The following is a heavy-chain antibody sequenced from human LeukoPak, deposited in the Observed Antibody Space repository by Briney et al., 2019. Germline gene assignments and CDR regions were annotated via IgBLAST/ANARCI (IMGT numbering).Heavy chain of an antibody. CDR3: ASDVGYRSLGY. V-gene: IGHV3-43*01. Sequence: PGGSLRLSCAVSGSTFDDNTMDWVRQTPGRGLEGVSFITWKSNRTHYAHSVTGRFTVSRNNRKDSMHMEMNSLKTEDTGLYHCASDVGYRSLGYLGQGTLVTVSS. CDR1: GSTFDDNT. J-gene: IGHJ4*02. D-gene: IGHD3-3*01. CDR2: ITWKSNRT.